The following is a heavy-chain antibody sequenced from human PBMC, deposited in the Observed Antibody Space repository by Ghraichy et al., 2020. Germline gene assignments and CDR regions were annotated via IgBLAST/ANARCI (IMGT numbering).Heavy chain of an antibody. CDR1: GGSLSHYY. CDR3: ARTYSRNGGFWHFDL. Sequence: SETLSLTCIVSGGSLSHYYWSWIRQPPGKDLQWIAYISERGATKYSPSLRSRVTISVDPSKNQFSLMLTSVSAADTAVYYCARTYSRNGGFWHFDLWGRGTHVTVS. V-gene: IGHV4-59*01. CDR2: ISERGAT. J-gene: IGHJ2*01. D-gene: IGHD5-24*01.